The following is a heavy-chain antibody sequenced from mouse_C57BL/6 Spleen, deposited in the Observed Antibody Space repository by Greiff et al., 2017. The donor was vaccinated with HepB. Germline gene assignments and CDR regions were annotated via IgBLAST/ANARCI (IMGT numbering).Heavy chain of an antibody. CDR3: ARESTMIRGYFDY. J-gene: IGHJ2*01. V-gene: IGHV1-19*01. CDR1: GYTFTDYY. D-gene: IGHD2-4*01. Sequence: EVQLQQSGPVLVKPGASVKMSCKASGYTFTDYYMNWVKQSHGKSLEWIGVINPYNGGTSYNQKFKGKATLTVDKYSSTAYMELNSLTSEDSAVYYCARESTMIRGYFDYWGQGTTLTVSS. CDR2: INPYNGGT.